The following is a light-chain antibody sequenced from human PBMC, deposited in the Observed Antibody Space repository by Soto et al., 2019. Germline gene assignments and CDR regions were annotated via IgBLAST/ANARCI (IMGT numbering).Light chain of an antibody. CDR2: DVT. V-gene: IGLV2-14*03. CDR1: SSNVGGYNY. Sequence: QSALTQPASVSGSPGQWITISCTGTSSNVGGYNYVSWYQQHPGKAPKLMIYDVTNRPSGVSYRFSGSKSGNTASLTISGLQAEDEDDYYCSSYTTTGAVAVGGGTQLTVL. J-gene: IGLJ2*01. CDR3: SSYTTTGAVA.